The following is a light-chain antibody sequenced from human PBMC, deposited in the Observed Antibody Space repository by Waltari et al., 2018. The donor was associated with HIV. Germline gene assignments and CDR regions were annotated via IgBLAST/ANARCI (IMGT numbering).Light chain of an antibody. J-gene: IGLJ2*01. CDR2: YDS. V-gene: IGLV3-21*04. CDR3: QVWDSSSGVV. CDR1: NIGSKS. Sequence: SYVLTQSPSVPVAPGKTARITCGGNNIGSKSVHWYQQKPGQAPVLVIYYDSDRPSGIPEGFSGANSGNTATLTISRVEAGDEADDYCQVWDSSSGVVFGGGTRLTVL.